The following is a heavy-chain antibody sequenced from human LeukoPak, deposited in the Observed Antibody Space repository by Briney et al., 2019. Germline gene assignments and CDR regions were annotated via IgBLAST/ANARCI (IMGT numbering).Heavy chain of an antibody. J-gene: IGHJ6*02. CDR2: ISSSSSYI. CDR3: AKDYGGDYYYYGMDV. V-gene: IGHV3-21*04. CDR1: GFTFSSYS. D-gene: IGHD4-23*01. Sequence: PGGSLRLSCAASGFTFSSYSMNWVRQAPGKGLEWVSSISSSSSYIYYADSVKGRFTISRDNAKNSLYLQMNSLRTEDTALYYCAKDYGGDYYYYGMDVWGQGTTVTVSS.